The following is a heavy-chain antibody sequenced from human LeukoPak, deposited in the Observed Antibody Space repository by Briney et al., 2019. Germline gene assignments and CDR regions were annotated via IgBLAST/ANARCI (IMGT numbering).Heavy chain of an antibody. D-gene: IGHD1-26*01. J-gene: IGHJ4*02. CDR2: ISYDGGNK. V-gene: IGHV3-30*18. CDR3: AKDLGYSGSYIDC. Sequence: GGSLRLSCAASGFTFSSYVMHWVRQAPGKRLEWVACISYDGGNKYYADSVKGRFTISRDNSKNTLYLQMNSLRTEDTAVYYCAKDLGYSGSYIDCWGQGTLVTVSS. CDR1: GFTFSSYV.